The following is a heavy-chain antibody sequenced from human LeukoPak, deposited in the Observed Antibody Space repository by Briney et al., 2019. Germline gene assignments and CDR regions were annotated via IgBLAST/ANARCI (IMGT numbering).Heavy chain of an antibody. D-gene: IGHD5-18*01. J-gene: IGHJ6*03. CDR3: AREIQTYYYYYMDV. CDR2: IYYSGST. V-gene: IGHV4-59*01. CDR1: GGSISSYC. Sequence: PSETLSLTCTVSGGSISSYCWSWIRQPPGKGLEWIGYIYYSGSTNYNPSLKSRVTISVDTSKNQFSLKLSSVTAADTAVYYCAREIQTYYYYYMDVWGKGTTVTVSS.